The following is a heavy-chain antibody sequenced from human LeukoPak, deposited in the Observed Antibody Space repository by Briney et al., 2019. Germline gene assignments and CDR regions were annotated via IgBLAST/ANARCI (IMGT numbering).Heavy chain of an antibody. CDR1: GGTFSSYA. D-gene: IGHD6-19*01. CDR2: IIPIFGTA. V-gene: IGHV1-69*13. Sequence: SVKVSCKASGGTFSSYAISWVRQAPGQGLEWMGGIIPIFGTANYAQKFQGRVTITADESTSTAYMELSSLRSEDTAVYYRARVPRSGWYLGAFDIWGQGTMVTVSS. J-gene: IGHJ3*02. CDR3: ARVPRSGWYLGAFDI.